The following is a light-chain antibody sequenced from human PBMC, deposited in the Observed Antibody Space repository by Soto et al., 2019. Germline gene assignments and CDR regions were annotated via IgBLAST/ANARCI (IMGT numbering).Light chain of an antibody. J-gene: IGKJ1*01. Sequence: ETELTQSPGTLSLAPGERATLSCRASQDLVSDYLAWYQQKPGQPPRLLIYGASTRATGIPARFSGSGSGTEFTLTISSLQSEDFAVYYCQQYNQRPSFGQGTKVDIK. CDR2: GAS. V-gene: IGKV3-15*01. CDR1: QDLVSD. CDR3: QQYNQRPS.